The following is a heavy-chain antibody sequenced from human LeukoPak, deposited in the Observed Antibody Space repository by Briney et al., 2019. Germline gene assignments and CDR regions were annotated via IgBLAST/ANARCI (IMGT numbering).Heavy chain of an antibody. V-gene: IGHV4-34*10. CDR3: ARRYSSGFYYFDY. D-gene: IGHD6-19*01. CDR1: GGSFSGYY. J-gene: IGHJ4*02. CDR2: IDHSESA. Sequence: SETLSRTCSVYGGSFSGYYWTWIPPPPGKGLEWIGEIDHSESANHSPSLKSRITMSVDTSKSQFSLRLNSVTAADTATYYCARRYSSGFYYFDYWGQGALVTVSS.